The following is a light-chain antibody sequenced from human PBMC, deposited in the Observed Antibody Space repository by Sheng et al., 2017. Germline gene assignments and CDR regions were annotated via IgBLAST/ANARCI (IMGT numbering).Light chain of an antibody. V-gene: IGKV1-39*01. CDR3: QQSNSPPRT. Sequence: DIQMTQSPSSLSASVGDSVTVTCRASQSISNYLNWYQQKPGKAPNLLIYSASTLQSGVPSRFSGGGSGTNFTLTISSLQPDDFATYYCQQSNSPPRTFGQG. CDR2: SAS. CDR1: QSISNY. J-gene: IGKJ2*01.